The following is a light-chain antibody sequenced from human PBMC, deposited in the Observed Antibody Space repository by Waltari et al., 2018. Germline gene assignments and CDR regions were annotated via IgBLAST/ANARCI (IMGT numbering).Light chain of an antibody. Sequence: EIVVTQSPAALSVSPGERVTLSCRASQSVRSNLDWYQQNPGQAPRLLIYSASTRATSIPARFSGYGSGAESTLTISSLQSEDFSMYYCQQYDVWPYTFGQGTKLDIK. CDR2: SAS. CDR3: QQYDVWPYT. CDR1: QSVRSN. V-gene: IGKV3-15*01. J-gene: IGKJ2*01.